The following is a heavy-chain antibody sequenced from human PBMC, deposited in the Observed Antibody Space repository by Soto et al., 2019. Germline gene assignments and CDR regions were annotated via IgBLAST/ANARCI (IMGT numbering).Heavy chain of an antibody. J-gene: IGHJ6*02. Sequence: VGSLSLSWSSSGFPFDYYTMHLVRTAPGKGLEWVSLISWDGGSTYYADSVKGRFTISRDNSKNSLYLQMNSLRTEDTALYYCAQDYWPRDGYNFRMAVWGQGTTVTVS. CDR1: GFPFDYYT. CDR2: ISWDGGST. D-gene: IGHD5-12*01. CDR3: AQDYWPRDGYNFRMAV. V-gene: IGHV3-43*01.